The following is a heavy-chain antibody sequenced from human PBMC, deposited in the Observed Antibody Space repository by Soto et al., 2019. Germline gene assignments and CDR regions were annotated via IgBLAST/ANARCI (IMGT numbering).Heavy chain of an antibody. Sequence: SCKASGYTFTSYGITWVRQAPGKGLEWVAVISYDGTIKYYADSVKGRFTISRDNSKSTLFLHMNSLKKEDTAVYYCAITSVADASFDYWGQGTLVTVSS. J-gene: IGHJ4*02. CDR3: AITSVADASFDY. V-gene: IGHV3-30*16. CDR2: ISYDGTIK. D-gene: IGHD5-12*01. CDR1: GYTFTSYG.